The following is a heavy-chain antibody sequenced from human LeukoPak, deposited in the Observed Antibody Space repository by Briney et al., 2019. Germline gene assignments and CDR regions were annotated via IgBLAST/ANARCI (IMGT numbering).Heavy chain of an antibody. CDR3: ARVGVGATYYFDY. CDR2: IIPIFGTA. CDR1: GGTFSSYA. V-gene: IGHV1-69*13. Sequence: GASVKVSCKASGGTFSSYAISWVRQAPGQGLEWMGGIIPIFGTANYAQKFQGRVTITADESTSTAYMELSSLRSEDTAVYYCARVGVGATYYFDYWGQGTQVTVSS. J-gene: IGHJ4*02. D-gene: IGHD1-26*01.